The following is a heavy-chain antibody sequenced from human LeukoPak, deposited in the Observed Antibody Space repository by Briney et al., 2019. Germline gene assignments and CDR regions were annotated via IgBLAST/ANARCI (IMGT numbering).Heavy chain of an antibody. V-gene: IGHV4-4*07. CDR1: GDSMNTYY. CDR2: IHNSGNT. CDR3: ARSGQDCTSTSCSAYYYYGLDV. D-gene: IGHD2-2*01. J-gene: IGHJ6*02. Sequence: SETLSLTCFVSGDSMNTYYWSWLRQPAGKGLEWIGRIHNSGNTNYNPSLKSRVTISADTSKNQFSLKLSSVTAADTAVYFCARSGQDCTSTSCSAYYYYGLDVWGQGTTVTVSS.